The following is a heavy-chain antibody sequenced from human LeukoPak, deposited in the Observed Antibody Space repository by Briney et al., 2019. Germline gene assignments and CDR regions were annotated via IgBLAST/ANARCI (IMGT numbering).Heavy chain of an antibody. CDR1: GGSISSYY. CDR3: ARESTQAPDAFDI. J-gene: IGHJ3*02. D-gene: IGHD2-2*01. Sequence: PSETLSLTCTISGGSISSYYWSWIRHPPGKGLEWIGYIYYSGSTNYNPSLKSRVTISVDTSKNQFSLKLSSVTAADTAVYYCARESTQAPDAFDIWGQGTMVTDSS. V-gene: IGHV4-59*01. CDR2: IYYSGST.